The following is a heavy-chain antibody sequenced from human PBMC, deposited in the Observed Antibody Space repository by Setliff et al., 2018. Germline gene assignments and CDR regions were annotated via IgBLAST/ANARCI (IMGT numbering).Heavy chain of an antibody. D-gene: IGHD3-3*01. J-gene: IGHJ4*02. Sequence: WASVKVSCKASGYTFTSYYMHWVRQAPGQGLEWMGVINPSGGSTTYAQRFQGRVTMTRDTSTSTVYMYLSSLRSEDTAVYYCARESTAKNFWGEYSDYWGQGTLVTVSS. CDR1: GYTFTSYY. CDR2: INPSGGST. CDR3: ARESTAKNFWGEYSDY. V-gene: IGHV1-46*01.